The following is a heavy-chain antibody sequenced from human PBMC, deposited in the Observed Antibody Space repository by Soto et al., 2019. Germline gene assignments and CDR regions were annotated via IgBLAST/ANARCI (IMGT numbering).Heavy chain of an antibody. Sequence: SETLSHTCTVSGGSISGNSYYWAWIRQPPGKGLEWIGNIYYSGSTYYNPSLKSRVTISIDTSKNQCSLKLRSVTAADTALYFCARQRTSVVTQAYFDVWGPGSLVTVSS. CDR3: ARQRTSVVTQAYFDV. CDR1: GGSISGNSYY. D-gene: IGHD2-21*02. CDR2: IYYSGST. V-gene: IGHV4-39*01. J-gene: IGHJ4*02.